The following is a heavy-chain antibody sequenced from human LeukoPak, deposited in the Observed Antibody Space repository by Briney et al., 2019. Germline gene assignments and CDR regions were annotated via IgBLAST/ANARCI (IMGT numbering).Heavy chain of an antibody. CDR1: GVSVSSGSYY. CDR3: ASTAYYDILTGSPGAFDI. V-gene: IGHV4-61*01. CDR2: IYYSGST. J-gene: IGHJ3*02. D-gene: IGHD3-9*01. Sequence: SETLSLTCTVSGVSVSSGSYYWSWIRQPPGKGLEWIGYIYYSGSTNYNPSLKSRVTISVDTSKNQFSLKLSSVTAADTAVYYCASTAYYDILTGSPGAFDIWGQGTMVTVSS.